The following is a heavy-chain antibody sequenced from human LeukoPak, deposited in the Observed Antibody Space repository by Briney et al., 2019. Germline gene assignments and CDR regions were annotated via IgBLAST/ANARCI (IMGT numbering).Heavy chain of an antibody. CDR3: ARWIVGDAFDI. V-gene: IGHV4-39*01. CDR2: IYYSGST. J-gene: IGHJ3*02. D-gene: IGHD1-26*01. Sequence: SETLSLTCTVSGGSISSYYWGWIRQPPGKGLEWIGSIYYSGSTYYNPSLKSRVTISVDTSKNQFSLKLSSVTAADTAVYYCARWIVGDAFDIWGQGTMVTVSS. CDR1: GGSISSYY.